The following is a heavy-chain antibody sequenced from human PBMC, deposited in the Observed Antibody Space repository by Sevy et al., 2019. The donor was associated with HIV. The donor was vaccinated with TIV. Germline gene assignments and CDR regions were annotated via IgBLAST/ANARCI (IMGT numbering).Heavy chain of an antibody. D-gene: IGHD2-21*01. CDR2: MFFSGNT. J-gene: IGHJ4*02. CDR3: ARQGGIVDRAFDN. V-gene: IGHV4-39*01. CDR1: GGSISRSSYD. Sequence: SETLSLTCTVSGGSISRSSYDWGWIRQPPGKGLEWIGSMFFSGNTYYNPSLRSRVTIFVDRSKNQISLRLTSVTAADTAVYYCARQGGIVDRAFDNWGQRTLVTVSS.